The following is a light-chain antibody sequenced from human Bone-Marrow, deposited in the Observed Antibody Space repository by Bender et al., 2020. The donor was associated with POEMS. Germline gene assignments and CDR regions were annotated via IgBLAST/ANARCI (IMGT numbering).Light chain of an antibody. Sequence: QYVLTQPPSASGTPGQRVTISCSGSSSNIGTNPVNWYQQLPGTAPKLIIYINNQRPSGVPDRFSGSKSGTSASLAISGLQSEDEADYYCAAWEDSLNGWVFGGGTKLTVL. V-gene: IGLV1-44*01. J-gene: IGLJ3*02. CDR2: INN. CDR3: AAWEDSLNGWV. CDR1: SSNIGTNP.